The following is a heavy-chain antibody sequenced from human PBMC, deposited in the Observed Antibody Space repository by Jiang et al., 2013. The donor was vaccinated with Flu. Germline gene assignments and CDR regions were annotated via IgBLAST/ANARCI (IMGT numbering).Heavy chain of an antibody. V-gene: IGHV6-1*01. D-gene: IGHD2-2*02. J-gene: IGHJ4*02. Sequence: TLSLTCAISGDSVSSNSATWNWIRQSPSRGLEWLGRTYYRSKWYNEYAVSVTSRITINPDTSKNQFSLRLNSVTPEDTAVYYCARGLYFYFDYWGQGSLVTVAS. CDR2: TYYRSKWYN. CDR1: GDSVSSNSAT. CDR3: ARGLYFYFDY.